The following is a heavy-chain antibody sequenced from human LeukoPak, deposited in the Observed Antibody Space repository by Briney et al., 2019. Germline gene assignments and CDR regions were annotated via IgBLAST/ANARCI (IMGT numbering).Heavy chain of an antibody. CDR3: ARAQLERRCSDY. J-gene: IGHJ4*02. CDR1: GGSISSYY. D-gene: IGHD1-1*01. CDR2: IYYTGST. V-gene: IGHV4-59*01. Sequence: SETLSLTCTVSGGSISSYYWSWIRQPPGKGLEWIGYIYYTGSTSYNPSLKSRVTISVDTSKNQFSLKLSSVTAADTAVYYCARAQLERRCSDYWGQGTLVTVSS.